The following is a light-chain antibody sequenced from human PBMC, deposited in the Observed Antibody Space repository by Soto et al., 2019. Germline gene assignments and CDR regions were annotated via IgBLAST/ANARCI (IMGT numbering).Light chain of an antibody. CDR1: QTVNRN. CDR2: GAS. Sequence: EVVVTQSPAILSVSPGERATLSCRASQTVNRNLAWYQQKPGQAPTLLIYGASTSATGIPARFTGSGSGTDFTLTISSLQSEDFAVYYCQEYSQWPLFTFGPGTKVDIK. CDR3: QEYSQWPLFT. V-gene: IGKV3-15*01. J-gene: IGKJ3*01.